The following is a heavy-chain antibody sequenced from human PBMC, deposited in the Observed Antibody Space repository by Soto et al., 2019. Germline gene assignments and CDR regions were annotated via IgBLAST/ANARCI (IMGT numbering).Heavy chain of an antibody. CDR3: AGGGVRGVITRTRDYYGMDV. V-gene: IGHV5-51*01. J-gene: IGHJ6*02. CDR2: IYPGDSDT. Sequence: EVQLVQSGAEVKKPGESLKISCKGSGYSFTSYWIGWVRQMPGKGLEWMGIIYPGDSDTRYSPSFQGQVTISADKSIXTXYXXGSSLKASDTAMYYCAGGGVRGVITRTRDYYGMDVWGQGTTVTVSS. D-gene: IGHD3-10*01. CDR1: GYSFTSYW.